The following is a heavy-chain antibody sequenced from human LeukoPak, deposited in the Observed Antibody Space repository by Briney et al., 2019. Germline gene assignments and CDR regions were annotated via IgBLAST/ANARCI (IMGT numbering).Heavy chain of an antibody. Sequence: GGSLRLSCAASGFSFNTCAMSWVRQAPGKGLEWVSTISGGGRSTDYADSVKGQFTISRDNSKNTLYLQMNSLRAEDTAVYYCARVGGWDHYYFDYWGQGTLVTVSS. D-gene: IGHD6-19*01. CDR1: GFSFNTCA. V-gene: IGHV3-23*01. CDR3: ARVGGWDHYYFDY. J-gene: IGHJ4*02. CDR2: ISGGGRST.